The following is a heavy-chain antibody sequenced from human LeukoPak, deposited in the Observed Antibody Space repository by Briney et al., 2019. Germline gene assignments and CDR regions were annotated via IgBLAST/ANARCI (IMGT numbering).Heavy chain of an antibody. J-gene: IGHJ3*02. CDR2: IYNAGNT. Sequence: PSETLSLTCTVSGGSISGYYWNWIRQPPGKGLEWIGFIYNAGNTNYNPSLKSRVTISADPTKKQVSLNLSYVTAAGTAVYYCARPGGRDHGGNSVAFDIWGQGTMVTVSS. CDR3: ARPGGRDHGGNSVAFDI. CDR1: GGSISGYY. V-gene: IGHV4-59*08. D-gene: IGHD4-23*01.